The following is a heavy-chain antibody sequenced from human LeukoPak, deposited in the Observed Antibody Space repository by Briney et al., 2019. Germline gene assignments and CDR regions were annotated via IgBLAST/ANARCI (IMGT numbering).Heavy chain of an antibody. J-gene: IGHJ5*02. Sequence: PGGSLRLSCAASGFTFSSYAMSRVRQAPGKGLEWVSAISGSGGSTYYADSVKGRFTISRDNSKNTLYLQMNSLRAEDTAVYYCAREQYYDFWRGQHHSNWFDPWGQGTLVTVSS. CDR1: GFTFSSYA. V-gene: IGHV3-23*01. CDR3: AREQYYDFWRGQHHSNWFDP. CDR2: ISGSGGST. D-gene: IGHD3-3*01.